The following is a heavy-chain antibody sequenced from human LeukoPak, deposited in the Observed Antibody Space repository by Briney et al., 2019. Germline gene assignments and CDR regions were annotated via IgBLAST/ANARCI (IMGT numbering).Heavy chain of an antibody. CDR3: ARGTTLVKNTHFDY. J-gene: IGHJ4*02. Sequence: SETLSLICAVYGGSFSGYYWSWIRQPPGKGLEWIGEINHSGSTNYNPSLKSRVTISVDTSKNQFSLKLSSVTAADTAVYYCARGTTLVKNTHFDYWGQGTLVTVSS. D-gene: IGHD1-1*01. CDR2: INHSGST. V-gene: IGHV4-34*01. CDR1: GGSFSGYY.